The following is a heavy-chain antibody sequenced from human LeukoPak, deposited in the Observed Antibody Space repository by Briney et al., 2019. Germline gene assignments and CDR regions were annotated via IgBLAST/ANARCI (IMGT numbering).Heavy chain of an antibody. CDR2: ISYDGSNK. V-gene: IGHV3-30-3*01. D-gene: IGHD5-18*01. CDR1: GFTFSSYA. J-gene: IGHJ4*02. Sequence: GGSLRLSCAASGFTFSSYAMHWVRQAPGKGLEWVAVISYDGSNKYYADSVKGRFTISRDNSENTLYLQMNSLRVEDTAVYYCASDREDTANLHYFDYWGQGTLVTVSS. CDR3: ASDREDTANLHYFDY.